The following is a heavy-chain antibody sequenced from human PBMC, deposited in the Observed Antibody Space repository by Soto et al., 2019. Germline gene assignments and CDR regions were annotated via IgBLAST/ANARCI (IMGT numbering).Heavy chain of an antibody. CDR2: ISYDGRNK. V-gene: IGHV3-30*04. D-gene: IGHD6-19*01. CDR3: ARDGVQQWLVRGDLDY. Sequence: QVQLVESGGGVVQPGRSLRLSCAASGFTFSSYAMHWVRQAPGKGLEWVAVISYDGRNKSYADSVKGRFTISRDNSQNTLYLQMNRLRAADTAVYYCARDGVQQWLVRGDLDYWGQGTLVTVSS. CDR1: GFTFSSYA. J-gene: IGHJ4*02.